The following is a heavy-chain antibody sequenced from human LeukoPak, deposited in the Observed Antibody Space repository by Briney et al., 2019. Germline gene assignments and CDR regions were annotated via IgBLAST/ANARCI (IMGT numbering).Heavy chain of an antibody. CDR3: ARGRTTVVTLGGY. Sequence: GGSLRLSCAASGFTFSSYGMHWVRQAPGKGLEWVAVISYDGSTKYYADSVRGRFTISRDNSKNTLYLQMNSLRAEDTAVYYCARGRTTVVTLGGYWGQGTLVTVSS. D-gene: IGHD4-23*01. V-gene: IGHV3-30*03. CDR1: GFTFSSYG. CDR2: ISYDGSTK. J-gene: IGHJ4*02.